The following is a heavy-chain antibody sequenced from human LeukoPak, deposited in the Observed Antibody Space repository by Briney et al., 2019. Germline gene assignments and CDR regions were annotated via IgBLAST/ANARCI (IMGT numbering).Heavy chain of an antibody. CDR1: GFTFSSYA. V-gene: IGHV3-23*01. CDR2: ISGSGGST. CDR3: AIYRRYYDSSGYWAFDY. D-gene: IGHD3-22*01. Sequence: GGSLRLSCAAPGFTFSSYAMSWVRQAPGKGLEWVSAISGSGGSTYYADSVKGRFTISRDNSKNTLYLQMNSLRAEDTAVYYCAIYRRYYDSSGYWAFDYWGQGTLVTVSS. J-gene: IGHJ4*02.